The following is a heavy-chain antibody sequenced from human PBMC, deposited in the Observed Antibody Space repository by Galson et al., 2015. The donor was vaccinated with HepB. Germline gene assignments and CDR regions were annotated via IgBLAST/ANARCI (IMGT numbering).Heavy chain of an antibody. Sequence: SLRLSCAASGFTFNNYGMHWVRQAPGKGLEWVAVISYDGSDKYYADSVKGRFTISRDNSKSTLFLQMNSLSTEDTAIYYCAKRRGSLWFGEDSGIGHSGIDYWGQGTQVTVSS. V-gene: IGHV3-30*18. CDR3: AKRRGSLWFGEDSGIGHSGIDY. D-gene: IGHD3-10*01. CDR2: ISYDGSDK. CDR1: GFTFNNYG. J-gene: IGHJ4*02.